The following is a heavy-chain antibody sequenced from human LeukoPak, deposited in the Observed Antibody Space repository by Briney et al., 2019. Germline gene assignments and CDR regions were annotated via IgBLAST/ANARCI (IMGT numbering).Heavy chain of an antibody. J-gene: IGHJ5*02. D-gene: IGHD5-18*01. Sequence: ASVKVSCKASGYTFTSYGISWVRQAPGQGLEWMGWISAYNGNTNYAQKLQGRVTMTTDTSTSTAYMELRSLRSDDTAAYYCARLVGYSYGYGANWFDPWGQGTLVTVSS. CDR2: ISAYNGNT. V-gene: IGHV1-18*01. CDR1: GYTFTSYG. CDR3: ARLVGYSYGYGANWFDP.